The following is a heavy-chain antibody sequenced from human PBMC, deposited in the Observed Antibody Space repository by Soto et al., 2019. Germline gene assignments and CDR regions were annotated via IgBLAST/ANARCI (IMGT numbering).Heavy chain of an antibody. Sequence: QVQLVQSGAEVKTPGASVKVSCKASGYTFATYDINWVRQAPGQGLEWMGWMNPNSDNTGYAQKFQGRLTMTRDTALSVAHMELSSLSNEDTAVYYCARSDGYNFNWLDSWGQGTLVTVSA. CDR1: GYTFATYD. V-gene: IGHV1-8*01. D-gene: IGHD2-21*01. J-gene: IGHJ5*01. CDR2: MNPNSDNT. CDR3: ARSDGYNFNWLDS.